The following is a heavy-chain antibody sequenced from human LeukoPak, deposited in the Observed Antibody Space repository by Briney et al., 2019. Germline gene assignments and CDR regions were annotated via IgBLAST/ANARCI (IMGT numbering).Heavy chain of an antibody. J-gene: IGHJ4*02. D-gene: IGHD6-13*01. CDR3: AKQQGIAAAGTDY. V-gene: IGHV3-23*01. Sequence: GGSLRLSCAASGFTFSNYAMSWVRQAPGRGLEWVSAISGSGGSTYYADSVKGRFTISSDNSKNTLYLQMNSLRAEDTAVYYCAKQQGIAAAGTDYWGQGTLVTVSS. CDR2: ISGSGGST. CDR1: GFTFSNYA.